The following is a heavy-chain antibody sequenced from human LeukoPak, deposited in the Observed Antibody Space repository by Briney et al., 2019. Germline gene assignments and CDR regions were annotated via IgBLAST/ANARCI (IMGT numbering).Heavy chain of an antibody. CDR1: GYTFTSYG. Sequence: ASVKVSCKASGYTFTSYGISWARQAPGQGLEWMGWISAYNGNTNYAQKLQGRVTMTTDTSTSTAYMELRSLRSDDTAVYYCARDGTPYYDFWSGPGRFDPWGQGTLVTVSS. V-gene: IGHV1-18*01. D-gene: IGHD3-3*01. CDR3: ARDGTPYYDFWSGPGRFDP. CDR2: ISAYNGNT. J-gene: IGHJ5*02.